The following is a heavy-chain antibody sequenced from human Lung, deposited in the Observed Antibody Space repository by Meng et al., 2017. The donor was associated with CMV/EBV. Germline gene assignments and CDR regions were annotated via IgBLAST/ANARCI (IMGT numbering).Heavy chain of an antibody. V-gene: IGHV1-69*10. CDR2: LIPILNAP. CDR3: ARALREYSSSSSDS. Sequence: SVXVSXXASGDMFSTYAITWVRQVPGQGLEWMGELIPILNAPNYAQKFQGRVRITADKSTTTAYMELSSLRSDDTAVYYCARALREYSSSSSDSWGQGKXVNGYS. D-gene: IGHD6-6*01. CDR1: GDMFSTYA. J-gene: IGHJ4*02.